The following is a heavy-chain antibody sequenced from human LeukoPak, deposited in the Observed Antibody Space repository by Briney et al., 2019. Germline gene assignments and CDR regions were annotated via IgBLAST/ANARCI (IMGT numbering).Heavy chain of an antibody. CDR3: ARAELLHYFDY. Sequence: GGSLRLSCAASGFTFSSYAMHWVRQAPGKGLEWVAVISYDGSNKYYADSVKGRFTISRDNSKNTLYLQMNSLRAEDTAVHYCARAELLHYFDYWGQGTLVTVSS. V-gene: IGHV3-30-3*01. CDR1: GFTFSSYA. CDR2: ISYDGSNK. J-gene: IGHJ4*02. D-gene: IGHD1-26*01.